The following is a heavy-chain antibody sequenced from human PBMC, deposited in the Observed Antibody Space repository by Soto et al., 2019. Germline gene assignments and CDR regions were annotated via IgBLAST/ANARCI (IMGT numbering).Heavy chain of an antibody. CDR1: GFTFSSYW. J-gene: IGHJ6*03. D-gene: IGHD3-3*01. V-gene: IGHV3-74*01. Sequence: QPGGSLRLSCAASGFTFSSYWMHWVRQAPGKGLVWVSRINGDGSSTTHADSVRGRFTISRDNTKNTLYLQMNSLRAEDTAVYYCTRDAYYDFWSGYSAYYYYYMDVWGKGTTVTVSS. CDR2: INGDGSST. CDR3: TRDAYYDFWSGYSAYYYYYMDV.